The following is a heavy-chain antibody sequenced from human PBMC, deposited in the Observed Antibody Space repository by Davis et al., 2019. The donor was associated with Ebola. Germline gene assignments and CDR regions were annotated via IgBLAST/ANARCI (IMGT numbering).Heavy chain of an antibody. CDR3: AKDSRGYYQPIDC. V-gene: IGHV3-23*01. D-gene: IGHD3-3*01. J-gene: IGHJ4*02. CDR1: GFTFSSYA. Sequence: GESLKISCAASGFTFSSYAMSWVRQAPGKGLEWVSSTDSGGGATYYADSVKGRFSISRDNARNTLYLQMNSLRAEDTAIYYCAKDSRGYYQPIDCWGQGTLVTVSS. CDR2: TDSGGGAT.